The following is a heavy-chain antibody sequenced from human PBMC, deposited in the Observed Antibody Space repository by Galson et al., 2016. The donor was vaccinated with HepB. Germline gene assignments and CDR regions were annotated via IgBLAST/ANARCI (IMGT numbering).Heavy chain of an antibody. J-gene: IGHJ6*02. V-gene: IGHV3-7*03. CDR1: GFTFGDYW. CDR2: IKEDGSEK. CDR3: ARAYYDFVYGMDV. D-gene: IGHD3-3*01. Sequence: SLRLSCAASGFTFGDYWMTWVRQAPGRGLEWVANIKEDGSEKYYADSVKGRFTISRENAKNSLYLQMNSLRAEDTAIYYCARAYYDFVYGMDVWGQGTTVTVSS.